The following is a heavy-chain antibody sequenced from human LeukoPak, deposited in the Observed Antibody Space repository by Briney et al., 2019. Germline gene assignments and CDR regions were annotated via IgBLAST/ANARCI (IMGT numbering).Heavy chain of an antibody. D-gene: IGHD3-9*01. J-gene: IGHJ4*02. Sequence: GASLRLSCAASGFTFSNYAMSWVRQAPGMGLEWVSAVSGRDTSTYYTDSVKGRFTISRDNSKNTLYLQMKSLSAEDTAIYYCAKWGDYDVLTGYYDSDYWGQGTLVTVSS. CDR3: AKWGDYDVLTGYYDSDY. CDR1: GFTFSNYA. V-gene: IGHV3-23*01. CDR2: VSGRDTST.